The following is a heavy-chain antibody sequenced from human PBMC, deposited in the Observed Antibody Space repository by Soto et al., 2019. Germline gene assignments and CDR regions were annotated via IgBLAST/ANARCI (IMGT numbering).Heavy chain of an antibody. CDR3: ANSLELLDYFDY. D-gene: IGHD1-7*01. CDR2: ISWNSGSI. V-gene: IGHV3-9*01. J-gene: IGHJ4*02. Sequence: GGSLRLSCAASGFTFDDFAMHWVRQAPGKGLEWVSGISWNSGSIGYADSVKGRFTISRDNAKNSLYLQMNSLRAEDTALYYWANSLELLDYFDYWGQGTLVTVS. CDR1: GFTFDDFA.